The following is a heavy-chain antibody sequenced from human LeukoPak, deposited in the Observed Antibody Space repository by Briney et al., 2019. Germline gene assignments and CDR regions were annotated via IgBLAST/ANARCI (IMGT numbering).Heavy chain of an antibody. CDR1: GYTLTEVS. CDR3: ATEIVDYGDVNYFDS. D-gene: IGHD4-17*01. V-gene: IGHV1-24*01. CDR2: FAPGDGET. Sequence: ASVKVSCKISGYTLTEVSMHWVRQAPGKGLEWMGGFAPGDGETIYAQNFQGRLIVTEDTSTDTAYMELSSLRSDDTAVYYCATEIVDYGDVNYFDSWGQGTLVTVSS. J-gene: IGHJ4*02.